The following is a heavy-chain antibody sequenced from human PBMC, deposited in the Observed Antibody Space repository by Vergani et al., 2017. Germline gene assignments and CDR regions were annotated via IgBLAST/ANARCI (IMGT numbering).Heavy chain of an antibody. CDR1: GFTFNNYG. CDR3: AKTLLTVRRASGDHYYYYGMDV. CDR2: IRFDGSNT. J-gene: IGHJ6*02. Sequence: QVQLVESGGGVVQPGGSLRLSCAASGFTFNNYGMNWVRQAPGKGLEWGAFIRFDGSNTYYADYLKGRFTISRDNSQNSLYLQMNSLRAEDTAVDYCAKTLLTVRRASGDHYYYYGMDVWGQGTTVTVSS. V-gene: IGHV3-30*02. D-gene: IGHD3-10*01.